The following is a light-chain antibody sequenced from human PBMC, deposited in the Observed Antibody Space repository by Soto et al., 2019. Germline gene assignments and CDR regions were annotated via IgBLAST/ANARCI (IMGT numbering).Light chain of an antibody. CDR2: GVT. CDR3: AAWDDSLNGYV. J-gene: IGLJ1*01. Sequence: QSVLTQPASVSGSPGQSITISCTGTSSDVGGYNYVSWYQQHPGKAPKLMIYGVTNRPSGVSNRFSGSKSGNTASLTISGLQAEDEADYYCAAWDDSLNGYVFGAETKLTVL. V-gene: IGLV2-14*01. CDR1: SSDVGGYNY.